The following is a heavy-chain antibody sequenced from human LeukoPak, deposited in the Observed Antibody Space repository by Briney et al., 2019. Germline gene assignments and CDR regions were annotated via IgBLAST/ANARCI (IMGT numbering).Heavy chain of an antibody. D-gene: IGHD5-18*01. J-gene: IGHJ4*02. CDR2: ISSSGGST. CDR3: AKDLYTYGTTPLDH. Sequence: GGSLRLSCAASGFTFSSYAMSWVRQAAGKGLEWVSSISSSGGSTYYADSVKGRFTISRDYSKNTLYLQMNSLRAEDTAVYYCAKDLYTYGTTPLDHWGQGTLVTVSS. CDR1: GFTFSSYA. V-gene: IGHV3-23*01.